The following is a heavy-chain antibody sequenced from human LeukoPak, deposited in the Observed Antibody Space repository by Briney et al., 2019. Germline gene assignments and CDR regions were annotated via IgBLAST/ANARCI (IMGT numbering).Heavy chain of an antibody. CDR2: ISYDGSNK. CDR1: GLTFSSYA. CDR3: ARGGYCSSTSCYLNDY. Sequence: HPGGCLRLSCAASGLTFSSYAMHWVRQAPAKGLEGVAVISYDGSNKYYAESVKGRFTISRDNSKNTLYLQMNSLRAVDTAVYYCARGGYCSSTSCYLNDYWGQGTLVTVSS. D-gene: IGHD2-2*01. J-gene: IGHJ4*02. V-gene: IGHV3-30-3*01.